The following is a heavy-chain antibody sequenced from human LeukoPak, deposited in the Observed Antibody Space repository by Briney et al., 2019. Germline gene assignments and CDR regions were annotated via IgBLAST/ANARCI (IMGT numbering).Heavy chain of an antibody. V-gene: IGHV1-8*03. D-gene: IGHD1-26*01. CDR1: GYSFTNYD. CDR3: ARDAYSGDFDY. J-gene: IGHJ4*02. Sequence: ASVKVSCKASGYSFTNYDINWVRQATGQGLEWMGWMNPKSGDTGYSQKFQGRVFITRDTSINTAYMELSSLGSDDTAVYYCARDAYSGDFDYWGQGTLVTVSS. CDR2: MNPKSGDT.